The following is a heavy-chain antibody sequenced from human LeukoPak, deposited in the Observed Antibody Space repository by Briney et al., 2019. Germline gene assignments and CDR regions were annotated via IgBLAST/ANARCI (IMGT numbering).Heavy chain of an antibody. D-gene: IGHD6-6*01. CDR1: GYPFTSYG. V-gene: IGHV1-18*01. CDR3: ARSYSSSSNFDY. J-gene: IGHJ4*02. CDR2: ISAYTGNT. Sequence: ASVKVSCKASGYPFTSYGITWVRQAPGQGPEWMGWISAYTGNTNYAQKFQGRVSMTTGTSTTTAYMELRSLRSEDTAVNYCARSYSSSSNFDYWGQGTLVTVSS.